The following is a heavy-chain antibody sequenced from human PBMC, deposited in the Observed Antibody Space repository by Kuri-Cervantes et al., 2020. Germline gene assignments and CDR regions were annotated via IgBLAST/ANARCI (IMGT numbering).Heavy chain of an antibody. D-gene: IGHD4-17*01. CDR3: TTGEYGDYGYVSDNFDY. CDR2: IKSKADGGTT. Sequence: GGSLRLSCAASGFTFSNAWMSWVRQAPGKGLEWVYHIKSKADGGTTDYAAPVKCRFTISRDESKNTLYMQMNILKTEDTAVYYCTTGEYGDYGYVSDNFDYWGQGTLVTVSS. CDR1: GFTFSNAW. V-gene: IGHV3-15*01. J-gene: IGHJ4*02.